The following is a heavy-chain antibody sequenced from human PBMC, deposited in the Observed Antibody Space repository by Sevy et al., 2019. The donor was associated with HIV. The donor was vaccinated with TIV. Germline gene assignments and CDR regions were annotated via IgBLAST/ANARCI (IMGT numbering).Heavy chain of an antibody. CDR2: ISSNGGST. D-gene: IGHD5-18*01. Sequence: GGSLRLSCAASGFSFSSYALHWVRQAPGKGPEYVSAISSNGGSTYYADSVKGRFTISRDNSKNTLYLQMGSLRAEDMAVYYCAREGVGGYSYSLDYWGQGTLVTVSS. J-gene: IGHJ4*02. V-gene: IGHV3-64*02. CDR3: AREGVGGYSYSLDY. CDR1: GFSFSSYA.